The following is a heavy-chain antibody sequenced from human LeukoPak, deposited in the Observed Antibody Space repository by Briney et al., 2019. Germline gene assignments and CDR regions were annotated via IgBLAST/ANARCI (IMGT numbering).Heavy chain of an antibody. CDR2: IIPIFGIA. V-gene: IGHV1-69*10. D-gene: IGHD3-22*01. Sequence: SVKVSCKASGGTFSSNAISWVRQAPGQGLEWMGGIIPIFGIANYAQKFQDRVTITADKSTSTAYMELSSLRSEDTAVYYCARQGPTYYDSSGYYYAEDYYMDVWGKGTTATVSS. J-gene: IGHJ6*03. CDR1: GGTFSSNA. CDR3: ARQGPTYYDSSGYYYAEDYYMDV.